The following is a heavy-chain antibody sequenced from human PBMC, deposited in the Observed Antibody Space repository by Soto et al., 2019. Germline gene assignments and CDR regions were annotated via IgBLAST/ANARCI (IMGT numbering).Heavy chain of an antibody. CDR3: AREAGYCSRTSCYRRAFDT. CDR2: INTDGGTS. J-gene: IGHJ3*02. Sequence: EIQLTESGGALVQPGGSLRLSCAASGFTFSGHWMHWVRQVPGKGLEWVSRINTDGGTSAYADSVRARFTISRDNAKNTLCLEMNGLRAEDMAVYYCAREAGYCSRTSCYRRAFDTWGQGTTVSVSS. CDR1: GFTFSGHW. V-gene: IGHV3-74*03. D-gene: IGHD2-2*01.